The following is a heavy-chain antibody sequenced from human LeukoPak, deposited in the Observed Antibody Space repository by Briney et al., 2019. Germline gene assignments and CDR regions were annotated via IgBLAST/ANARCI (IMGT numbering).Heavy chain of an antibody. CDR3: ARDSHSYDFWSGYYY. CDR1: GFTFSDYY. CDR2: ISSSGSTI. D-gene: IGHD3-3*01. V-gene: IGHV3-11*04. Sequence: PGGSLRLSCAASGFTFSDYYMSWIRQAPGKGLEWVSYISSSGSTIYYTDSVKGRFTISRDNATNSLYLQMNSLRAEDTAVYYCARDSHSYDFWSGYYYWGQGTLVTVSS. J-gene: IGHJ4*02.